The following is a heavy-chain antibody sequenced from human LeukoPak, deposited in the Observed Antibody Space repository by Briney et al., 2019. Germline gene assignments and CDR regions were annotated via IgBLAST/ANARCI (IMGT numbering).Heavy chain of an antibody. CDR2: IYYSGGT. Sequence: SETLSLTCTVSGGSIRSYYWSWIRRPPGKGLEYIGYIYYSGGTNYNPSLKSRVTMSLDTSKNQLSLKLSPVTATDTAVYYSATMVQGVHAYFGSWGQGNLVAVSS. CDR1: GGSIRSYY. V-gene: IGHV4-59*01. CDR3: ATMVQGVHAYFGS. D-gene: IGHD3-10*01. J-gene: IGHJ4*02.